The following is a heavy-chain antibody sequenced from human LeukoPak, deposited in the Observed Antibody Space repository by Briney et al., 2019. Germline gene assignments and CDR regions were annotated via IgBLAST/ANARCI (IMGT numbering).Heavy chain of an antibody. Sequence: SETLSLTCTVSGGSISSYYWSWIRQPPGKGLEWIGYIYYSGSTNYNPSLKSRVTISVDTSKNQFSLKLSSVTAADTAVYYCARGSSWYRDFDYWGQGTLVTVSS. V-gene: IGHV4-59*01. J-gene: IGHJ4*02. CDR2: IYYSGST. CDR1: GGSISSYY. D-gene: IGHD6-13*01. CDR3: ARGSSWYRDFDY.